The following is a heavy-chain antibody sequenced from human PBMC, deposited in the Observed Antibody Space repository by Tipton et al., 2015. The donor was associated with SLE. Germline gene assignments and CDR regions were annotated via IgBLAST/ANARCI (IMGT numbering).Heavy chain of an antibody. CDR1: GGSISRNNCY. J-gene: IGHJ4*02. CDR2: IHYSGST. Sequence: TLSLTCTVSGGSISRNNCYWGWIRQPPGKGLEWIGSIHYSGSTYYSTSLKSRVTISVDTSKNQFSLKLGPVTAADTAVYYCAAAYYDSSGYLDYWGQGTLVTVSS. CDR3: AAAYYDSSGYLDY. D-gene: IGHD3-22*01. V-gene: IGHV4-39*01.